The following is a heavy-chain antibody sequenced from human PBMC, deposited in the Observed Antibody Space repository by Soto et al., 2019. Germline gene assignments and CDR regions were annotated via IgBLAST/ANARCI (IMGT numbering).Heavy chain of an antibody. V-gene: IGHV6-1*01. D-gene: IGHD2-15*01. CDR3: AREGSRTCNYYFDC. CDR1: GDSVSSNISA. Sequence: QTLSLTCSISGDSVSSNISAWNWVRQSPSRGLEWLGRTKYRSKWYTDYATSVKSRISINPDTSKNQVSLQLNSVTPEDKAVYCCAREGSRTCNYYFDCWGQGSLVTVSS. CDR2: TKYRSKWYT. J-gene: IGHJ4*02.